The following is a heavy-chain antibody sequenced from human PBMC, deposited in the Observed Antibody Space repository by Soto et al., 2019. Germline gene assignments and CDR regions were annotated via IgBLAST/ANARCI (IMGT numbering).Heavy chain of an antibody. CDR2: INPHGGST. CDR3: ARSSGGNFGIIIEGSNWFDP. Sequence: SVKVSCKAPGDTFTSYYLNWVRQAPGQGLEWMGVINPHGGSTKYAQKFQGRITMTRDTSRSTVYMELSSLRSDDTAIYYCARSSGGNFGIIIEGSNWFDPWGQGTLVTVSS. V-gene: IGHV1-46*01. CDR1: GDTFTSYY. D-gene: IGHD3-3*01. J-gene: IGHJ5*02.